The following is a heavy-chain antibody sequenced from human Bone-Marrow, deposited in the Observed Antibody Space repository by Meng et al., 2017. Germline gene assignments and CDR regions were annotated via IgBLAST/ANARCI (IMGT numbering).Heavy chain of an antibody. CDR2: ISYDGSNK. J-gene: IGHJ5*02. D-gene: IGHD6-19*01. V-gene: IGHV3-30*01. CDR1: GFTFSSYA. Sequence: QVVRVGSGGGVVQPGRSLRLSCAASGFTFSSYAMHWVRQAPGKGLEWVAVISYDGSNKYYADSVKGRFTISRDNSKNTLYLQMNSLRAEDTAVYYCARDAPVADTQYNWFDPWGQGTLVTVSS. CDR3: ARDAPVADTQYNWFDP.